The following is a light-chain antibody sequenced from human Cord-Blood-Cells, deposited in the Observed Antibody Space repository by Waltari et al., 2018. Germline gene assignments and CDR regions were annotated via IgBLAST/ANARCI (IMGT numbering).Light chain of an antibody. J-gene: IGLJ1*01. V-gene: IGLV2-14*01. CDR3: SSYTSSSTYV. CDR2: EVS. Sequence: QSALTQPASVSASPGQSTTISCAATSNDVGGYNYVSWYQQHPGKAPKLMIYEVSNRPSGVSNRFSGSKSGNTASLTISGLQAEDEADYYCSSYTSSSTYVFGTGTKVTVL. CDR1: SNDVGGYNY.